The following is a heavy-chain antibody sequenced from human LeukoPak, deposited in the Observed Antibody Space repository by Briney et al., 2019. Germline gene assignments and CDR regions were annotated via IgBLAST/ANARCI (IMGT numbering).Heavy chain of an antibody. V-gene: IGHV3-23*01. Sequence: GGSVRLSCAASGFTFSSYAMSWVRQAPGKGLEGVSAISGSGGSTYYADSVKGRFTISRDNSKNTLYLQMNSLRAEDTAVYYCAKWLESSSWYFFDYWGQGTLVTVSS. CDR1: GFTFSSYA. CDR2: ISGSGGST. CDR3: AKWLESSSWYFFDY. D-gene: IGHD6-13*01. J-gene: IGHJ4*02.